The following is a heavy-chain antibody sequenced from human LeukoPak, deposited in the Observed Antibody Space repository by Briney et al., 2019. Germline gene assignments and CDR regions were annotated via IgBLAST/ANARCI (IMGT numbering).Heavy chain of an antibody. CDR3: ARGSSYVWGSYRYPQDAFDI. V-gene: IGHV1-8*01. D-gene: IGHD3-16*02. Sequence: ASVKVSCKASGYTFTSYDINWVRQATGQGLEWMGWMNPNSGNTGYAQKFQGRVTMTRNTSISTAYMELSSLRSEDTAVYYCARGSSYVWGSYRYPQDAFDIWGQGTMVTVSS. J-gene: IGHJ3*02. CDR1: GYTFTSYD. CDR2: MNPNSGNT.